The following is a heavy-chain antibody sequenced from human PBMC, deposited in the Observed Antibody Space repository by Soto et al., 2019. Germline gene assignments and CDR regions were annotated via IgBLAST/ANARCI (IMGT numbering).Heavy chain of an antibody. CDR3: ARVSGDYGDYYQPFDY. CDR2: IYYSGST. V-gene: IGHV4-59*01. CDR1: GGSISSYY. D-gene: IGHD4-17*01. Sequence: KPSETLSLTCTVSGGSISSYYWSWIRQPPGKGLEWIGYIYYSGSTNYNPSLKSRVTISVDTSKNQFSLKLSSVTAADTAVYYCARVSGDYGDYYQPFDYWGQGTLVTVSS. J-gene: IGHJ4*02.